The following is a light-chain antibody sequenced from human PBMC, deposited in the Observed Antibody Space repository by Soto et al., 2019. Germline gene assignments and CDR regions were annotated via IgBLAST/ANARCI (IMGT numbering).Light chain of an antibody. V-gene: IGKV1-39*01. Sequence: ESPLTQSRSSLAASVGYRLTLSCRASRNVSIYLNWYQHKPGKGPTLLIHATSNLQIGVPSRFSGSASGTESTLTISSLEPEDFGTYYCQQSYKMPSFGQGTRLEIK. CDR3: QQSYKMPS. CDR2: ATS. CDR1: RNVSIY. J-gene: IGKJ5*01.